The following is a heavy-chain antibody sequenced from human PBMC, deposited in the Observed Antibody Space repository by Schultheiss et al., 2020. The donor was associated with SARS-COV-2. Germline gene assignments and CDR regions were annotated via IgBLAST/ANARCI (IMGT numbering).Heavy chain of an antibody. J-gene: IGHJ4*02. CDR1: GFTFTNHW. Sequence: GGSLRLSCAASGFTFTNHWMTWVRQAPGKGLEWVANIKQDGSVEHYVDSVRGRFIISRDNAKNSLDLQMNSLRVDDTAVYYCVKEGEEMGTSWGQGTLVTVSS. CDR3: VKEGEEMGTS. V-gene: IGHV3-7*03. CDR2: IKQDGSVE. D-gene: IGHD5-24*01.